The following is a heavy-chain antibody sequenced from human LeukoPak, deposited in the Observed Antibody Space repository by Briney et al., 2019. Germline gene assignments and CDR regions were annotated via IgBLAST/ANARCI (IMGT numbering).Heavy chain of an antibody. V-gene: IGHV3-49*04. D-gene: IGHD3-16*02. CDR1: GFTFSSYW. J-gene: IGHJ4*02. Sequence: GGSLRLSCTASGFTFSSYWMSWVRQAPGKGLEWVGFIRSKAYGGTTEYAASVKGRFTISRDDSKSIAYLQMNSLKTEDTAVYYCTRGYYVWGSYRLDYWGQGTLVTVSS. CDR3: TRGYYVWGSYRLDY. CDR2: IRSKAYGGTT.